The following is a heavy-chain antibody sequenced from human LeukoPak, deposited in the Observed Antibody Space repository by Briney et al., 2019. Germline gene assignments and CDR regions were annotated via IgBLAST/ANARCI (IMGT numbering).Heavy chain of an antibody. CDR1: GVTFRSYA. J-gene: IGHJ4*02. CDR3: ARDLEGSSAGYYFDY. CDR2: ISYDVSNK. D-gene: IGHD6-6*01. V-gene: IGHV3-30*11. Sequence: PGGSLRLSCAASGVTFRSYAMHWVPEAPGEGLGRGAVISYDVSNKYYADSVKGRFTFSTDNSKNTLSLQMNSLRAEDTALYYCARDLEGSSAGYYFDYWGQGTLVTVSS.